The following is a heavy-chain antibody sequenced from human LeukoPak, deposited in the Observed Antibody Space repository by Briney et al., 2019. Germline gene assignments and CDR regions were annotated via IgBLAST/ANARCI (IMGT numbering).Heavy chain of an antibody. J-gene: IGHJ5*02. D-gene: IGHD3-16*02. CDR2: IYYSGST. CDR1: GGSISSYY. CDR3: ARRMEWGSYRPSLWFDP. Sequence: SETLSLTCTVSGGSISSYYWSWIRQPPGKGLEWIGYIYYSGSTNYNPSLKSRVTISVDTSKNQFSLTLSSVTAADTAVYYCARRMEWGSYRPSLWFDPWGQGTLVTVSS. V-gene: IGHV4-59*08.